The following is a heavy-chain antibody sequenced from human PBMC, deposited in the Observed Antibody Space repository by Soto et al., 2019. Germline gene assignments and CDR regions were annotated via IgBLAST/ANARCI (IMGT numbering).Heavy chain of an antibody. D-gene: IGHD3-3*01. J-gene: IGHJ6*02. CDR2: MYSSGST. Sequence: QVQLQESGPGLVKPSETLSLTCTVSGGSISSYYWSWIRQPAGKGLEWIGSMYSSGSTSYNASLKRRVTMSVDTSKNQCSLKLSSVTAADTAVYYCAKDFGVVYYYYGMDVWGQGTTVTVSS. CDR1: GGSISSYY. CDR3: AKDFGVVYYYYGMDV. V-gene: IGHV4-4*07.